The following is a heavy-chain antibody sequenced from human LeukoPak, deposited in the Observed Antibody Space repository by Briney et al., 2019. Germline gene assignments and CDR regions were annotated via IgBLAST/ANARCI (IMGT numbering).Heavy chain of an antibody. CDR3: ATITLGADFGIFGVVPFDY. V-gene: IGHV1-2*02. Sequence: ASVKVSCKASGYTFTGYYMHWVRQAPGQGLEWMGWINPNSGGTNYAQKFQGRVTMTRDTSISTAYMELSRLRSDDTAVYYCATITLGADFGIFGVVPFDYWGQGTLVTVSS. CDR1: GYTFTGYY. D-gene: IGHD3-3*01. J-gene: IGHJ4*02. CDR2: INPNSGGT.